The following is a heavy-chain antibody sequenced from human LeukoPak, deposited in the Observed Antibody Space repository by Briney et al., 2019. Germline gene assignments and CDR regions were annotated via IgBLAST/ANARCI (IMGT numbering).Heavy chain of an antibody. D-gene: IGHD3-22*01. CDR1: GYTFITYW. J-gene: IGHJ4*02. CDR3: ARWYDSIGYPDY. Sequence: GESLQISCKGSGYTFITYWIGWVRQMPGKGLEWMGIIYPGDSDTRYSPSFQGQVTISADKSISTAYLQWSSLKASDTAMYYCARWYDSIGYPDYWGQGTLVTVSS. V-gene: IGHV5-51*01. CDR2: IYPGDSDT.